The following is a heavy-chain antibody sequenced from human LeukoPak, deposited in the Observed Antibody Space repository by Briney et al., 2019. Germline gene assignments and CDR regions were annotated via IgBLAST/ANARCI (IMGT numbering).Heavy chain of an antibody. Sequence: SGALSLTCTVSGDSINSLDLWSWVRQPPGKGLEWIGEMYLSGTTHSNPSVKSRVTISIDKSKNQFFLNLSSVTAADTAVYYCAGLVGRYSSGLYYYYFDYWGQGTLVTVSS. V-gene: IGHV4-4*02. J-gene: IGHJ4*02. CDR1: GDSINSLDL. CDR2: MYLSGTT. CDR3: AGLVGRYSSGLYYYYFDY. D-gene: IGHD3-22*01.